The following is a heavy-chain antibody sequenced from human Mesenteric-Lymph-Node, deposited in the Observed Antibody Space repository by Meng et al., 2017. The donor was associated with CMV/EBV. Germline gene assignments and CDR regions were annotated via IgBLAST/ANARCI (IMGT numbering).Heavy chain of an antibody. V-gene: IGHV1-46*01. CDR1: GYTFTDYY. D-gene: IGHD6-13*01. CDR2: SDPSGSST. J-gene: IGHJ4*02. CDR3: ARVGAYSSTWYAYDF. Sequence: ASVKVSCKASGYTFTDYYIHWVRQAPGQGLEWVGISDPSGSSTTYAQNFQGRVTITRDTYTSTVYMELSSLRYDDTAVYYCARVGAYSSTWYAYDFWGQGTMVTVSS.